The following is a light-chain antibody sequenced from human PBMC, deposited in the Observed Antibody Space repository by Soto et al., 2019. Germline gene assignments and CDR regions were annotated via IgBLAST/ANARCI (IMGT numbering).Light chain of an antibody. CDR1: QSVSSN. CDR3: QQGLT. CDR2: GAS. J-gene: IGKJ4*01. V-gene: IGKV3D-15*01. Sequence: EIVMTQSPATLSVSPGERATLSCRASQSVSSNLAWYQQKPGQAPRLLIYGASTRATGIPARFSGSGSGTEFTLTISSLQSEDFAVYYCQQGLTLGGGTKVDIK.